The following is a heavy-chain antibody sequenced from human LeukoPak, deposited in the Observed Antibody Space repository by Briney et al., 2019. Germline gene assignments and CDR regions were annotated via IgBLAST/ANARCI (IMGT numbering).Heavy chain of an antibody. J-gene: IGHJ3*02. CDR3: ARVYDSSGYPSSFDI. CDR2: IYHSGST. D-gene: IGHD3-22*01. V-gene: IGHV4-38-2*02. CDR1: GYSISSGYY. Sequence: SETLSLTCTVSGYSISSGYYWGWIRQPPGKGLEWIGSIYHSGSTYYNPSLKSRVTISVDTSKNQFSLKLSSVTAADTAVYYCARVYDSSGYPSSFDIWGQGTMVTVSS.